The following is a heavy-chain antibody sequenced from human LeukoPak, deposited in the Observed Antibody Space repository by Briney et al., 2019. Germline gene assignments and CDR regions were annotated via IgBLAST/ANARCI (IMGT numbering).Heavy chain of an antibody. D-gene: IGHD2-2*01. CDR1: GFTFSSYG. Sequence: GGSLRLSCAASGFTFSSYGMHWVRQAPGKGLEWVAFIRYDGSNKYYADSVKGRFTISRDNSKNTLYLQMNSLRAEDTAVYYCARHYCSSTSCYYNWFDPWGQGTLVTVSS. J-gene: IGHJ5*02. CDR2: IRYDGSNK. CDR3: ARHYCSSTSCYYNWFDP. V-gene: IGHV3-30*02.